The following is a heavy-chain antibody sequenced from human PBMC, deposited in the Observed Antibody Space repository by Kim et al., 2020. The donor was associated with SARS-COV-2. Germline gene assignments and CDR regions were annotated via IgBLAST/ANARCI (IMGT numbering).Heavy chain of an antibody. J-gene: IGHJ4*02. CDR1: GFTFSSYA. Sequence: WGSLRLSCAASGFTFSSYAMSWVRQAPGKGLEWVSAISGSGGSTYYADSVKGRFTISRDNSKNTLYLQMNSLRAEDTAVYYCAKLSLYYYGSGSYYNYWGQGTLVTVSS. V-gene: IGHV3-23*01. D-gene: IGHD3-10*01. CDR3: AKLSLYYYGSGSYYNY. CDR2: ISGSGGST.